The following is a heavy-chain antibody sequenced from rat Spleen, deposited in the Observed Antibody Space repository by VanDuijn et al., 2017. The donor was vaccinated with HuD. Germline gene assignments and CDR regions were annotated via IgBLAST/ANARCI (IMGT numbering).Heavy chain of an antibody. Sequence: EVQLEESGGGLVQPGRSMKLSCAASGFTFSNYGMAWVRQAPTKGLEWVASISPSGGSTYYRDSVKGRFTISRDNAKSTLYLQMNSLRSEDTATYYCTRVCWERGYYVMDAWGQGASVTVSS. CDR3: TRVCWERGYYVMDA. J-gene: IGHJ4*01. CDR1: GFTFSNYG. D-gene: IGHD5-1*01. CDR2: ISPSGGST. V-gene: IGHV5-25*01.